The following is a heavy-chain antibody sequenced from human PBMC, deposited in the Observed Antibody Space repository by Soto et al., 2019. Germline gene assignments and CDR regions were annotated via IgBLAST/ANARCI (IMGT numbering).Heavy chain of an antibody. CDR3: ARVPSSSGRAHFDY. J-gene: IGHJ4*02. CDR2: ISYDGSNK. D-gene: IGHD2-15*01. CDR1: GFIFSSYA. Sequence: QVQLVESGGGVVQPGRSLRLSCAASGFIFSSYAMRWVRQAPGNGLGWVAVISYDGSNKYYADSVKGRFTISRDNSKNTLYLQMNSLRAADTAVYYCARVPSSSGRAHFDYWGQGTLVTVSS. V-gene: IGHV3-30-3*01.